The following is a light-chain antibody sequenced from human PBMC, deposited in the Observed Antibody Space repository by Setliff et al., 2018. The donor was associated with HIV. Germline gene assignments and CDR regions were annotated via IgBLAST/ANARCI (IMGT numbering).Light chain of an antibody. CDR3: AVWDDSLRG. CDR2: RNN. V-gene: IGLV1-47*01. J-gene: IGLJ3*02. Sequence: QSALTQPPSASGTPGQRVTISCSGNNSNVGSNYIYWYQQVTGMAPKLLIHRNNQRPSGVPDRFSGSKSGTSASLAISGLRPEDEADYYCAVWDDSLRGFGGGTK. CDR1: NSNVGSNY.